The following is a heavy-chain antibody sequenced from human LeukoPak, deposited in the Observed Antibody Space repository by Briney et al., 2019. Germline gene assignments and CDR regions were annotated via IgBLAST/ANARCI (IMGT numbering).Heavy chain of an antibody. J-gene: IGHJ4*02. Sequence: GGSLRLSCAASGFTFSSYWMSWVRQAQGKGLEWVANIKQDGSEKYYVDSVKGRFTISRDNAKNSLYLQMNSLRAEDTAVYYCARDMTLGLFDYWGQGTLVTVSS. CDR2: IKQDGSEK. CDR1: GFTFSSYW. V-gene: IGHV3-7*01. CDR3: ARDMTLGLFDY. D-gene: IGHD3-16*01.